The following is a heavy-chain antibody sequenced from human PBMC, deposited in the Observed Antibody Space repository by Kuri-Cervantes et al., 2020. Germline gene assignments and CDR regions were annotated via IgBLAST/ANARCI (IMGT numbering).Heavy chain of an antibody. J-gene: IGHJ4*02. D-gene: IGHD1-26*01. V-gene: IGHV4-38-2*02. CDR1: GYSISSGYY. Sequence: SQTLSLTCAVSGYSISSGYYWGWIRQPPGKGLEWIGSIYHSGNTYYNPSLKSRVSMSVDKSKNQFSLKLNSVTAADTAVYYCARDWGSGSHFDYWGQGTLVTVSS. CDR2: IYHSGNT. CDR3: ARDWGSGSHFDY.